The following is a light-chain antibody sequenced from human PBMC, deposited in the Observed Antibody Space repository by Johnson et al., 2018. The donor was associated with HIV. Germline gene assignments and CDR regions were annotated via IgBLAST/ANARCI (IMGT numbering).Light chain of an antibody. J-gene: IGLJ1*01. CDR3: GRWDDSLSTYV. CDR2: DNT. V-gene: IGLV1-51*01. Sequence: QSVLTQPPSVSAAPGQKVTISCSGSSSNIGNNYVSWYQQLPGTAPKLLIYDNTKRPSGIPDRFSGSKSGTSATLGITGLQTGDEADYYCGRWDDSLSTYVFGTGTKATVL. CDR1: SSNIGNNY.